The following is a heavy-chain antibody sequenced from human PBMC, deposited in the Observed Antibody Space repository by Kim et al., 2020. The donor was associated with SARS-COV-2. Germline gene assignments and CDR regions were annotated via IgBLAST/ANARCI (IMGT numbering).Heavy chain of an antibody. CDR3: ARESVAGTHY. CDR2: ISYDGSNK. Sequence: GGSLRLSCAASGFTFSSYAMHWVRQAPGKGLEWVAVISYDGSNKYYADSVKGRFTISRDNSKNTLYLQMNSLRAEDTAVYYCARESVAGTHYWGQGTLVTVSS. J-gene: IGHJ4*02. V-gene: IGHV3-30*04. D-gene: IGHD6-19*01. CDR1: GFTFSSYA.